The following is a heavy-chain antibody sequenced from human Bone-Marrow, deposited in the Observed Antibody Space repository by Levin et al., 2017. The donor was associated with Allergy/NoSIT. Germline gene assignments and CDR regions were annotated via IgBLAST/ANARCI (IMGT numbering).Heavy chain of an antibody. V-gene: IGHV4-4*07. CDR2: IYTSGST. Sequence: PSETLSLTCTVSGGSISSYYWSWIRQPAGKGLEWIGRIYTSGSTNYNPSLKSRVTMSVDTSKNQFSLKLSSVTAADTAVYYCARAPSVGCSSTSCLYYFDYWGQGTLVTVSS. D-gene: IGHD2-2*01. J-gene: IGHJ4*02. CDR1: GGSISSYY. CDR3: ARAPSVGCSSTSCLYYFDY.